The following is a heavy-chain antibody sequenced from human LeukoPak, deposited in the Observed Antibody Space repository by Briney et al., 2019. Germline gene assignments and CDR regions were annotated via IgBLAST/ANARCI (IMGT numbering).Heavy chain of an antibody. Sequence: ASVKVSCKTSGYTFTHYYIHWVRQAPGQGLEWMGIINPSGGSTNYAQTFQGRLSMTRDTPTSTVYMELSSLRSEDTAVYYCARGAYSYAQDFWGQGTLVTVSS. D-gene: IGHD5-18*01. V-gene: IGHV1-46*01. CDR3: ARGAYSYAQDF. J-gene: IGHJ4*02. CDR1: GYTFTHYY. CDR2: INPSGGST.